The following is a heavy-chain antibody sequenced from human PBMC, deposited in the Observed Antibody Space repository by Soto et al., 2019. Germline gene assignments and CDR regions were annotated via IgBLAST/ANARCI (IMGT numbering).Heavy chain of an antibody. CDR3: ARISGSYQRGFDS. V-gene: IGHV2-70*13. Sequence: GXGXTMVTTTETLPXSCVFSRFSLSTSGMSVIWSRQPPGKALEWLALIDWSDDVYYNTSLKTRLSMSKDTSKNLVVLIMNNLETSDTATYYCARISGSYQRGFDSWGRGTLVTVSS. CDR1: RFSLSTSGMS. D-gene: IGHD1-26*01. CDR2: IDWSDDV. J-gene: IGHJ4*02.